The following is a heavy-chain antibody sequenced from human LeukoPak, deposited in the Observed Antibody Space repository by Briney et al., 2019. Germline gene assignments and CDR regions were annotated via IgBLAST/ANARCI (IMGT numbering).Heavy chain of an antibody. CDR2: ISWNSGSI. J-gene: IGHJ4*02. V-gene: IGHV3-9*01. D-gene: IGHD3-10*01. Sequence: GRSLRLSCAASGFTFDDYAMHWVRQAPGKGLEWVSGISWNSGSIGYADSVKGRFTISRDNAKNSLYLQMNSLRAGDTALYCCAKDSTPMVRGVIITGFDYWGQGTLVTVSS. CDR1: GFTFDDYA. CDR3: AKDSTPMVRGVIITGFDY.